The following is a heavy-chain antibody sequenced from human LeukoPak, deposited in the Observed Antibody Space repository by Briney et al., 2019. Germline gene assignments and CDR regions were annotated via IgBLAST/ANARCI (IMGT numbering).Heavy chain of an antibody. CDR2: ISPDTDDT. J-gene: IGHJ3*02. Sequence: ASVKVSCKASGYIFYTYGIGWVRQTPGQGLEWMAWISPDTDDTKYAQKLEGRVALTTDTTTSTAYLELRNLRSGDTAVYYCARSGFCTSSSCYRESDGFDIWGQGTKVTVSS. CDR1: GYIFYTYG. D-gene: IGHD2-8*01. V-gene: IGHV1-18*01. CDR3: ARSGFCTSSSCYRESDGFDI.